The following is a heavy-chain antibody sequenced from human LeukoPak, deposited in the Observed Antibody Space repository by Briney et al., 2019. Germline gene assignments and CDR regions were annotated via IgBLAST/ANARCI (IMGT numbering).Heavy chain of an antibody. J-gene: IGHJ4*02. CDR3: AREAYYYGSGSSYTLYFDY. CDR1: GGSISSGGYY. D-gene: IGHD3-10*01. V-gene: IGHV4-31*03. Sequence: PSETLSLTCTVSGGSISSGGYYWSWIRQHPGKGLEWIGYIYYSGSTYYNPSLKSRVTISVDTSKNQFSLKLSSVTAADTAVYYCAREAYYYGSGSSYTLYFDYWGQGTLVTVSS. CDR2: IYYSGST.